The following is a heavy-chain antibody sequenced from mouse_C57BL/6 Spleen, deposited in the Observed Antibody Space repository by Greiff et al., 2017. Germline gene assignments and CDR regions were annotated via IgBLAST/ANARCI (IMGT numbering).Heavy chain of an antibody. CDR1: GFSLTSYG. CDR3: ARNGGVYYGYDGDYFDY. J-gene: IGHJ2*01. D-gene: IGHD2-2*01. Sequence: VQLQQSGPGLVQPSQSLSITCTVSGFSLTSYGVHWVRQSPGKGLEWLGVIWSGGSTDYNAAFISRLSISKDNSKSQVFFKMNSLQADDTAIYYCARNGGVYYGYDGDYFDYWGQGTTLTVSS. CDR2: IWSGGST. V-gene: IGHV2-2*01.